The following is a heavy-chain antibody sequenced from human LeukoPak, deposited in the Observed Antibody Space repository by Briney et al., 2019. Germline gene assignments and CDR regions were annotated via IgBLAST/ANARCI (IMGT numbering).Heavy chain of an antibody. Sequence: PGGSLRLSCAASGFTFSDYSFNWVRQAPGKGLEWVSSISSSSSYKYYADSLKGRFTISRDNAKNSLYLQVNSLRAEDTAVYYCARINGIDNSYHLDFWGHGTLVTVSS. CDR3: ARINGIDNSYHLDF. V-gene: IGHV3-21*01. CDR1: GFTFSDYS. D-gene: IGHD3-3*02. J-gene: IGHJ4*01. CDR2: ISSSSSYK.